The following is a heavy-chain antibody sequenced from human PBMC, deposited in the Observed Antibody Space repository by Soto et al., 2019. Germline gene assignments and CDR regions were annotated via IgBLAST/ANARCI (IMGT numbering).Heavy chain of an antibody. Sequence: QVQLQESGPGLVEPSGTLSLTCAVSGDSISSSHWWSWVRQSPGKGLEWIGEIFHSGATKYNPSLESRVTMYVDKSNNQLSPKLRSVTAADTAVYYCARQLERGDLPEGFEYWGQGTLATVSS. CDR1: GDSISSSHW. CDR3: ARQLERGDLPEGFEY. J-gene: IGHJ4*02. D-gene: IGHD1-1*01. CDR2: IFHSGAT. V-gene: IGHV4-4*02.